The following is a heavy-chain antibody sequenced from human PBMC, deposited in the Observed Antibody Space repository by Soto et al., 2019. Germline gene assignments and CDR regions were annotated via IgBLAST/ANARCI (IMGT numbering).Heavy chain of an antibody. J-gene: IGHJ5*02. CDR3: ARAEVVGATIYWFDP. V-gene: IGHV1-46*01. CDR2: INPSGGST. CDR1: GYTFTSYY. D-gene: IGHD1-26*01. Sequence: GASVKVSCKASGYTFTSYYMHWVRQAPGQGLEWMGIINPSGGSTSYAQKFQGRVTMTRDTSTSTVYMELSSLRSEDTAVYYCARAEVVGATIYWFDPWGQGTLVTVSS.